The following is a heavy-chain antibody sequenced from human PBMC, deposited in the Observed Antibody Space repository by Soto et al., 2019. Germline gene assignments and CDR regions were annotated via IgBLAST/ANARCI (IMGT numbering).Heavy chain of an antibody. J-gene: IGHJ4*02. D-gene: IGHD6-13*01. Sequence: SETLSLTCTVSGGSISSSSYYWGWIRQHTGKGLEWIGSIYYSGSTYYNPSLKSRVTISVDTSKNQFSLKLSSVTTADTAVYYCARRGISWYDGTVAGFDYWGQGTLVTVS. CDR1: GGSISSSSYY. CDR3: ARRGISWYDGTVAGFDY. V-gene: IGHV4-39*01. CDR2: IYYSGST.